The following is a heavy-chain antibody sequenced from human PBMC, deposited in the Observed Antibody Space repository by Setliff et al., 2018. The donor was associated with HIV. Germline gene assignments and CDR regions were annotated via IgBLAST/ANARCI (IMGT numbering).Heavy chain of an antibody. CDR3: ASSYSSSWSYFDY. CDR2: IYFSGST. Sequence: SETLSLTCAVYGGSFSGYYWTWIRQPPGKGLEWIGSIYFSGSTNYNPSLKSRVTISVDTSKNQFSLKLSSVTAADTAVYYCASSYSSSWSYFDYWGQGTLVTVSS. D-gene: IGHD6-13*01. J-gene: IGHJ4*02. CDR1: GGSFSGYY. V-gene: IGHV4-59*01.